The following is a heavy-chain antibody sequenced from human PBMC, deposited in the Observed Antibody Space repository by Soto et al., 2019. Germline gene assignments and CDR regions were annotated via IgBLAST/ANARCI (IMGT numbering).Heavy chain of an antibody. J-gene: IGHJ4*02. CDR1: GGSISSYY. V-gene: IGHV4-59*08. D-gene: IGHD2-2*01. CDR3: ARQVVVVPAAMLIDY. Sequence: SETLSLTCTVSGGSISSYYWSWIRQPPGKGLEWIGYIYYSGSTNYNPSLKSRVTISVDTSKNQFSLKLSSVTAADTAVYYCARQVVVVPAAMLIDYWGQGNLVTVSS. CDR2: IYYSGST.